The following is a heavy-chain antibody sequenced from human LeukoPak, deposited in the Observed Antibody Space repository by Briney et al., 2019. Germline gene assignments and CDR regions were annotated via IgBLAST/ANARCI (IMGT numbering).Heavy chain of an antibody. CDR2: ISSSGSTI. CDR1: GFTFSTYW. D-gene: IGHD3-22*01. Sequence: GGSLRLSCAASGFTFSTYWMHWVRQAPGKGLEWVSYISSSGSTIYYADSVKGRFTISRDNAKNSLYLQMNSLRAEDTAVYYCASPNNYYDIPRAFDYWGQGTLVTVSS. CDR3: ASPNNYYDIPRAFDY. V-gene: IGHV3-48*03. J-gene: IGHJ4*02.